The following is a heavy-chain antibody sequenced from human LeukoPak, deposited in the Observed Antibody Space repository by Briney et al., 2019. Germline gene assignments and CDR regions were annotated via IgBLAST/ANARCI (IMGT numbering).Heavy chain of an antibody. Sequence: GESLKTSGKGSGYSFTSYWIGWVRQMPGKGLEWMGIIYPGDSDTRNSPSFQGQVTISADKSISTAYLQWSSLKASDTAMYYCASSYYYGSGSYWFDPWGQGTLVTVSS. V-gene: IGHV5-51*01. CDR3: ASSYYYGSGSYWFDP. J-gene: IGHJ5*02. CDR1: GYSFTSYW. CDR2: IYPGDSDT. D-gene: IGHD3-10*01.